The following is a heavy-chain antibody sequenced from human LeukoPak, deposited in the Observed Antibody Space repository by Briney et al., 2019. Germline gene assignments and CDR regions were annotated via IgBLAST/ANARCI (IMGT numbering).Heavy chain of an antibody. V-gene: IGHV3-23*01. D-gene: IGHD1-26*01. Sequence: PGGSLRLSCAASGFTFSSYVMSWVRQAPGKGLEWVSNIGGSVGSMFYAASVKGRFAISRDNSKKTLFLQMNNLRVEDTAVYYCAKDRTVGASYWYFDLWGRGTLVTVSS. J-gene: IGHJ2*01. CDR3: AKDRTVGASYWYFDL. CDR1: GFTFSSYV. CDR2: IGGSVGSM.